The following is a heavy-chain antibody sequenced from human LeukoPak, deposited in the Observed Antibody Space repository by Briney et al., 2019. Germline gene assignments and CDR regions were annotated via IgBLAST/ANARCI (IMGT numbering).Heavy chain of an antibody. D-gene: IGHD3-10*01. CDR2: INVSGGGT. Sequence: EWXSXINVSGGGTYYADSVKGRFTLSRGNSKKTLYLQMNSLRAEDTAVYYCAKNGRYYYGSGSYSDYWGQGTLVTVSS. CDR3: AKNGRYYYGSGSYSDY. J-gene: IGHJ4*02. V-gene: IGHV3-23*01.